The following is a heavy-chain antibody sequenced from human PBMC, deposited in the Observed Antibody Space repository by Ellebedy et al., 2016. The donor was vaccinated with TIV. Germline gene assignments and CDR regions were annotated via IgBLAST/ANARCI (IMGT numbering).Heavy chain of an antibody. Sequence: GESLKISCAASGFTVTTNYMNWVRQAPGKGLEWVSVIFSAADGGETHYADSVKGRFTISRDSSKNTLYLQMNSLRAEDTAVYYCARDADSNGGKLDYWGQGALVTVSS. D-gene: IGHD4-23*01. CDR3: ARDADSNGGKLDY. CDR1: GFTVTTNY. J-gene: IGHJ4*02. V-gene: IGHV3-53*01. CDR2: IFSAADGGET.